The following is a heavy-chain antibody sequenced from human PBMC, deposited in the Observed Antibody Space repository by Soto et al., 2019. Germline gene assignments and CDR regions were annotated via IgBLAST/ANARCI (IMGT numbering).Heavy chain of an antibody. Sequence: SETLSLTCTVSGGSISSYYWSWIRQPPGKGLEWIGYIYYSGSTNYNPSLKSRVTISVDTSKNQFSLKLSSVTAADTAVYYCARVKDSYGDYDAFDIWGQGTMVTVSS. CDR1: GGSISSYY. CDR2: IYYSGST. J-gene: IGHJ3*02. D-gene: IGHD4-17*01. CDR3: ARVKDSYGDYDAFDI. V-gene: IGHV4-59*01.